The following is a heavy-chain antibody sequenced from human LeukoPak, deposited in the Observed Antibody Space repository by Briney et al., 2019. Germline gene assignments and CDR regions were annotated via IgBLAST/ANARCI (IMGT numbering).Heavy chain of an antibody. J-gene: IGHJ3*01. CDR3: ARERVAAASAFEL. CDR2: IRGDGSLK. D-gene: IGHD6-13*01. CDR1: DFSFSNYW. Sequence: RPGGSLRFSCAASDFSFSNYWMTWLRQAPGKGLEWVANIRGDGSLKYYLDSVTGRFTISRDNAKNSLYLQMNSLRAEDTAVYYCARERVAAASAFELWGQGTMVTVSS. V-gene: IGHV3-7*01.